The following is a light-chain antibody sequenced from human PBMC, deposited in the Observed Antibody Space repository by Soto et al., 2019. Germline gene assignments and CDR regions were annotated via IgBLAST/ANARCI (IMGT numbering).Light chain of an antibody. CDR1: QNVSASY. CDR2: GVS. CDR3: QQFAGLGT. J-gene: IGKJ1*01. V-gene: IGKV3-20*01. Sequence: EGVLTQAPGTLSLSPGERATLSCRASQNVSASYLIWYQQKPGQAPRLLIYGVSTRATGIPDRFSGSGSGTDFTLTISRLEPEDFAVYYCQQFAGLGTFGKGTKVDIK.